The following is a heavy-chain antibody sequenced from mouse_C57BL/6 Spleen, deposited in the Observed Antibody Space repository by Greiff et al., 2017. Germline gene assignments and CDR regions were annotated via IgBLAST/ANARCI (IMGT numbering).Heavy chain of an antibody. CDR2: SDPNSGGT. CDR3: ARRCYGSSYGFAY. J-gene: IGHJ3*01. V-gene: IGHV1-72*01. D-gene: IGHD1-1*01. CDR1: GYTFTSYW. Sequence: VQLQQPGAELVKPGASVKLSCKASGYTFTSYWMHWVKQRPGRGLEWIGRSDPNSGGTKYNEKFKSKATLTVDKPSSTAYMQLSSLTSEDSAVYYCARRCYGSSYGFAYWGQGTLVTVSA.